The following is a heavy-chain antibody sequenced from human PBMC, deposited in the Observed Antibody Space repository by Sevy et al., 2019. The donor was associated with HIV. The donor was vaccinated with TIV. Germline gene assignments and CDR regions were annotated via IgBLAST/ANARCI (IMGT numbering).Heavy chain of an antibody. CDR1: GFVFEDFA. D-gene: IGHD3-16*01. J-gene: IGHJ4*02. CDR3: AREEYHFDNNYVYGYSGY. V-gene: IGHV3-20*04. Sequence: GGSLRLSCVGSGFVFEDFAVHWVRRSPGKGLEWVSGLTGDGSKKFYEGSVKGRFTISRDNAKNSLFLQMNSLRADDTAVYWCAREEYHFDNNYVYGYSGYWGQGTLVTVSS. CDR2: LTGDGSKK.